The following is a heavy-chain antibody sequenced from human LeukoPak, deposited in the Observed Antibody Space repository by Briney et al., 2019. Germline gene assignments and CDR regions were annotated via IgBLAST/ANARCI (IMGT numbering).Heavy chain of an antibody. D-gene: IGHD3-16*02. Sequence: SETLSLTCAVYGGPFSGYYWSWIRQPPGKGLEWIGEINHSGSTNYNPSLKSRVTISVDTSKNQFSLKLSSVTAADTAVYYCARHPPLYDYVWGSYRSRSYYFDYWGQGTLVTVSS. J-gene: IGHJ4*02. CDR3: ARHPPLYDYVWGSYRSRSYYFDY. CDR2: INHSGST. V-gene: IGHV4-34*01. CDR1: GGPFSGYY.